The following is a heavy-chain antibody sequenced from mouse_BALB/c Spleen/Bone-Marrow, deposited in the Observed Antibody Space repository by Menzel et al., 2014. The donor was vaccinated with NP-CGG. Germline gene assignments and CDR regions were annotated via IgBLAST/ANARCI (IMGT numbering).Heavy chain of an antibody. Sequence: HVPLLESGSELVTPGSSVKFSCTASGFAFRAYWMNWVKQRPGQGLEWIGQIYPADGDTNYNGKFKGKATLTADKSSSTAYMQLSSLTSEDSAVYFWTRSMVIFDYWGQGTTLTVSS. V-gene: IGHV1-80*01. CDR3: TRSMVIFDY. J-gene: IGHJ2*01. D-gene: IGHD2-2*01. CDR2: IYPADGDT. CDR1: GFAFRAYW.